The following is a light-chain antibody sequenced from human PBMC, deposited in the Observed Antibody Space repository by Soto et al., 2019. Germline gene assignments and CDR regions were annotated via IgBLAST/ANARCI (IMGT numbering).Light chain of an antibody. CDR1: SSDVGAYNY. J-gene: IGLJ3*02. CDR3: CSYAGSSLWV. CDR2: DVT. Sequence: QSALTQPRSVSGSPGQSVTISCTGTSSDVGAYNYVSWYQHHPGKAPKLVIYDVTKRPSGVPDRFAGSKSGNTASLTISGLQDEDEADYYCCSYAGSSLWVFGGGTKVTVL. V-gene: IGLV2-11*01.